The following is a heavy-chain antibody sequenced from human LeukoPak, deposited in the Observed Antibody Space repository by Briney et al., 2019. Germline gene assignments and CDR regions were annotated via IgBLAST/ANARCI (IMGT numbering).Heavy chain of an antibody. D-gene: IGHD6-13*01. CDR3: ARVSSSWYEDWYFDL. CDR1: GGSISITSHY. J-gene: IGHJ2*01. Sequence: SETLSLTCTVSGGSISITSHYWGWIRQPPGKGLEWIGNIYPTGSTYYNPSLKSRVTISVDTSKNQFSLKLSSVTAADTAVYYCARVSSSWYEDWYFDLWGRGTLVSVSS. V-gene: IGHV4-39*07. CDR2: IYPTGST.